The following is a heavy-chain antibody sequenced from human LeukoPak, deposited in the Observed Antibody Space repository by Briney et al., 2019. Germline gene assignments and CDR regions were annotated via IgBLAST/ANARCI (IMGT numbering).Heavy chain of an antibody. CDR2: IYWDDDK. Sequence: TLSLTCTVSDDSISDYYRGWIRQPPGKALEWLALIYWDDDKLYSPSLKSRLTITKDTSKNQVVLTMTNMDPVDTATYYCAHQWLVHYFDYWGQGTLVTVSS. CDR1: DDSISDYYRG. D-gene: IGHD6-19*01. V-gene: IGHV2-5*02. CDR3: AHQWLVHYFDY. J-gene: IGHJ4*02.